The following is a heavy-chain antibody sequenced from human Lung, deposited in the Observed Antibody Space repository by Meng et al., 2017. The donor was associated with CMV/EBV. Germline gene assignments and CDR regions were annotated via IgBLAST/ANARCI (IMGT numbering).Heavy chain of an antibody. J-gene: IGHJ6*02. V-gene: IGHV4-38-2*02. CDR1: DYSISSGHY. Sequence: SETLSLXCTVSDYSISSGHYWGWIRQPPGKGPEWIGSVSHSASPYYNPSLMRRATTSFDTSKNQLSLKLRSVTAADTAVYYCAREMATIYWWGNAMDVWGQGTTVTVSS. CDR2: VSHSASP. D-gene: IGHD5-24*01. CDR3: AREMATIYWWGNAMDV.